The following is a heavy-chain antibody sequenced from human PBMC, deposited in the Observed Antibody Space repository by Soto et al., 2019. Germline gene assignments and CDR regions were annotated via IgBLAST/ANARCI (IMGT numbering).Heavy chain of an antibody. CDR2: VSYEGRNK. CDR1: GFAFSSYA. V-gene: IGHV3-30*14. Sequence: QVQLVESGGGVAQPGRSLRLSCAAYGFAFSSYAMHWDRQAPGKGLEWVAVVSYEGRNKYYAVSVKGRFTITRDNSKNTLYLQMNSLIAEDTAVYYCAKDRIQLCVLDYWGHGTLVTVSS. J-gene: IGHJ4*01. D-gene: IGHD5-18*01. CDR3: AKDRIQLCVLDY.